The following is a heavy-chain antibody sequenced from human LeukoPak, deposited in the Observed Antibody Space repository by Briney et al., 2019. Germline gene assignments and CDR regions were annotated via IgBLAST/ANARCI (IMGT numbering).Heavy chain of an antibody. J-gene: IGHJ4*02. V-gene: IGHV3-30*04. D-gene: IGHD6-19*01. CDR2: ISYDGSNK. Sequence: GGSLRLSCAASGFTFSSYAMHWVRQAPGKGLEWVAVISYDGSNKYYADSVKGRFTISRDNFKNTLYLQMNSLRAEDTAVYYCARADVSGWYYFDYWGQGTLVTVSS. CDR1: GFTFSSYA. CDR3: ARADVSGWYYFDY.